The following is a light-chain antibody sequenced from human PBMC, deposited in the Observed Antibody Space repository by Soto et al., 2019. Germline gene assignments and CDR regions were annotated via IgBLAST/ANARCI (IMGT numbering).Light chain of an antibody. CDR2: RNN. J-gene: IGLJ3*02. Sequence: QSVLTQPTSASGTPGQRVTISCSGSSSNIGSNYVYWYQQLPGTAPKLLIYRNNQRPSGVPDRFSGSKSGTSASLAISGLRSEDEADYYCAAWDDSLSGRSGVFGGGTKLTVL. CDR1: SSNIGSNY. V-gene: IGLV1-47*01. CDR3: AAWDDSLSGRSGV.